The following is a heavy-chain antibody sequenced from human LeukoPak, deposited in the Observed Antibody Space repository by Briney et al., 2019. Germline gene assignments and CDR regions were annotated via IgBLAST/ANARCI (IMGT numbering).Heavy chain of an antibody. CDR1: GYTYTSYW. V-gene: IGHV5-51*01. J-gene: IGHJ3*02. CDR2: IYPGDSDT. Sequence: GESLKISCKGSGYTYTSYWIGWVRQMPGKGLEWMGIIYPGDSDTRYSPSFQGQVTISADKSISTAYLQWNSLKASDTAMYYCARLRPQDAFDIWSQGTMVSVSS. CDR3: ARLRPQDAFDI.